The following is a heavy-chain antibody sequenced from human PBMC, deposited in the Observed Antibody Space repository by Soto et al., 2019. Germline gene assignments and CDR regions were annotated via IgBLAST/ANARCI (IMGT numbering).Heavy chain of an antibody. J-gene: IGHJ4*02. CDR3: XXXXXXXXXXXXXLGRH. Sequence: EVQLVESGGGLVQPGGSLRLSCAASGFTFSSYWMHWXXXXXXXXXXXXXRLKSDGSGTTYADSVKGRLTISRDNAKXXXXXXXXXXXXXXXXXXXXXXXXXXXXXXXXXLGRHWGQGTLVTVSS. V-gene: IGHV3-74*01. CDR2: LKSDGSGT. CDR1: GFTFSSYW.